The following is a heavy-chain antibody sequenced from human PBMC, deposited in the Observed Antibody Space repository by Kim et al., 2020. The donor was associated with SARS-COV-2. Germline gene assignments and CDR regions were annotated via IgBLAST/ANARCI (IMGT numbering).Heavy chain of an antibody. CDR3: ARGSYDSSGYYYDY. V-gene: IGHV1-69*01. Sequence: AQKFQGRVTITADESTSTAYMELSSLRSEDTAVYYCARGSYDSSGYYYDYWGQGTLVTVSS. D-gene: IGHD3-22*01. J-gene: IGHJ4*02.